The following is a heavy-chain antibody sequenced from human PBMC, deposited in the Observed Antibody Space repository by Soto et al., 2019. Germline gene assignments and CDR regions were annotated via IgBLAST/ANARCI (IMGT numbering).Heavy chain of an antibody. J-gene: IGHJ6*02. CDR3: ARVPSPFDYYYAMDV. D-gene: IGHD3-16*01. V-gene: IGHV4-30-4*08. CDR1: GDSIIGIYH. Sequence: PSETLSLTCAVSGDSIIGIYHWAWIRQSPGRGLEWIGYIFSSGTTYYNPSLKSRLTMSLDTSQNQFSLRLASVTDADSAVYYCARVPSPFDYYYAMDVWGQGTTVTVSS. CDR2: IFSSGTT.